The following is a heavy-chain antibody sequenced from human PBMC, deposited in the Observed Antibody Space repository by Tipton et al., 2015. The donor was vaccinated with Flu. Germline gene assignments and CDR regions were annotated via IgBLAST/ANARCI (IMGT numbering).Heavy chain of an antibody. Sequence: GSLRLSCAASGFTFSSYAMSWVRQDPGKGLEWVSGISGGGGTTYYADSVKGRFTLSRDNFKNRLYLQMNSLRAEDTAVYYCAKSPSGWLAEYFQYWGQGTLVTVTS. CDR3: AKSPSGWLAEYFQY. J-gene: IGHJ1*01. V-gene: IGHV3-23*01. CDR2: ISGGGGTT. CDR1: GFTFSSYA. D-gene: IGHD6-19*01.